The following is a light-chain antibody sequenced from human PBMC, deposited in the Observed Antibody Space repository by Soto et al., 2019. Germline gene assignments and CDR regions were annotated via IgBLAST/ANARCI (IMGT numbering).Light chain of an antibody. Sequence: DIQMTQSPSTLSASVGDRVTITCRASQTITSWLAWYQQKPGKAPKFLIYDASTLETGVPSRFSGSGPGTEFTLTISSLQPDDFATYYCQQYNSYPYTFGQGTKLEIK. CDR3: QQYNSYPYT. CDR2: DAS. CDR1: QTITSW. V-gene: IGKV1-5*01. J-gene: IGKJ2*01.